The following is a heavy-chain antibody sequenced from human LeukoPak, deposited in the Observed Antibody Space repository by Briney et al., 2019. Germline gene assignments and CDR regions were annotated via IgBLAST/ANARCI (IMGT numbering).Heavy chain of an antibody. D-gene: IGHD5-18*01. Sequence: AETLCLTCTVSGGSVSSGSYYWSWIPQPPGKGLVWVGSFYYSGSTNYNPSLKSRVTISVDTSKNQFSLKLSSVTAADTAVYYCARDGRDTAMVPYYFDYWGQGTLVTVSS. CDR1: GGSVSSGSYY. CDR3: ARDGRDTAMVPYYFDY. V-gene: IGHV4-61*01. CDR2: FYYSGST. J-gene: IGHJ4*02.